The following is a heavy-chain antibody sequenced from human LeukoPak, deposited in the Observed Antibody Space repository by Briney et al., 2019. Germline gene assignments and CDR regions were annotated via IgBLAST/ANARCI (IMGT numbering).Heavy chain of an antibody. CDR1: GGSISSSSYY. J-gene: IGHJ5*02. CDR3: ATDFDNTGLQGFDP. Sequence: SETLSLTCTVSGGSISSSSYYWGWIRQPPGKGLEWIGSIHYRGSTYYTSSLQSRVIISVDASKNQFSLKLTSATAADTAVYYCATDFDNTGLQGFDPWGQGTLVTVSS. D-gene: IGHD2-8*02. CDR2: IHYRGST. V-gene: IGHV4-39*02.